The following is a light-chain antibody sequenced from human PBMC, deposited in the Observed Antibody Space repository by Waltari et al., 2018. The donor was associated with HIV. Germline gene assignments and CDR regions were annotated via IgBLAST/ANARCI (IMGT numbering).Light chain of an antibody. J-gene: IGLJ2*01. CDR3: AAAWDDSLNGPV. Sequence: QSVLTQPPSVSEAPRQRVTISCSGSSPNIGNNAVNWYQQLQGKAPKLLIYYDDLLPSGVSDRFSGSKSGTSASLAISGLQSEDEADYYCAAAWDDSLNGPVFGGGTKLTVL. V-gene: IGLV1-36*01. CDR2: YDD. CDR1: SPNIGNNA.